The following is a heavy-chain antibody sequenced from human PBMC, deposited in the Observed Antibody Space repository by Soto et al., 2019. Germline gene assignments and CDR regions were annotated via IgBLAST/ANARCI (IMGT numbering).Heavy chain of an antibody. D-gene: IGHD3-16*01. CDR3: ARQNAGGDY. Sequence: QVQLVQSGAEVKKPGASVKVSCKASGYSFTSFHMNWVRQAPGQGLEWIGKISPGSGSTSYSQEFQGRVTMTRDTSTSTVYMELSSLRSEDTAVYFCARQNAGGDYWGQGTLVTVSS. CDR1: GYSFTSFH. V-gene: IGHV1-46*03. J-gene: IGHJ4*02. CDR2: ISPGSGST.